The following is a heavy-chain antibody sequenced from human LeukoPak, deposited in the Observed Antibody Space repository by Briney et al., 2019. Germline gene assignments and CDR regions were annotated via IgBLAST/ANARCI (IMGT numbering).Heavy chain of an antibody. Sequence: KPSETLSLTCAVYGGSFSGYSWSWIRQPPGKGLEWIGEINHSESTNYNPSLKSRVTISVDTSKNQFSLKLSSVTAADTAIYYCARHRSPGVGATEYWGQGTLVTVSS. V-gene: IGHV4-34*01. J-gene: IGHJ4*02. CDR2: INHSEST. D-gene: IGHD1-26*01. CDR1: GGSFSGYS. CDR3: ARHRSPGVGATEY.